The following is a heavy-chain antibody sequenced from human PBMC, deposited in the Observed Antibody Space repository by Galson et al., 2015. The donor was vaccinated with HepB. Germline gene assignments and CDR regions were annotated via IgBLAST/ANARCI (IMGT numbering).Heavy chain of an antibody. CDR3: ARGVGAIGDY. CDR2: VIPTDGAT. D-gene: IGHD1-26*01. CDR1: GYTFTSHH. Sequence: SVKVSCKASGYTFTSHHINWVRQAPGQGLEWMGWVIPTDGATTYAQKFQGRVAMTRDPSMSTAYMELSSLGSEDTAVYYCARGVGAIGDYWGLGTLVTVSS. J-gene: IGHJ4*02. V-gene: IGHV1-8*01.